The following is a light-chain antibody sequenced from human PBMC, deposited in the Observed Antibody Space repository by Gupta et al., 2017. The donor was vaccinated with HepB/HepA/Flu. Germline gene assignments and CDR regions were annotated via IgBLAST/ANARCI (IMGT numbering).Light chain of an antibody. J-gene: IGLJ2*01. CDR1: SSNIGAGFD. CDR2: ANT. V-gene: IGLV1-40*01. Sequence: HSVLTQPPSVSGAPGQRVTISCTGSSSNIGAGFDVHWYQQLPGTAPKLLMYANTNRPSGVPDRFSGSKSGTSASLAITGLQADDEADYYCQSYDSSLSGSVFGGGTKVTVL. CDR3: QSYDSSLSGSV.